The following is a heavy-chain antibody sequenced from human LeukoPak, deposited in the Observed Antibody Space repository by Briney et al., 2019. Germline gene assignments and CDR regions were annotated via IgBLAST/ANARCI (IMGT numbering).Heavy chain of an antibody. D-gene: IGHD6-13*01. CDR2: ISSSISTI. CDR1: GFTFSSYS. Sequence: GGSLRLSCSASGFTFSSYSMNWVRQAPGKGLEWVSYISSSISTIYYADSVKGRFTISRDNVKNSLYLQMNSLRAEDTAVYYCARGDFEQQLVEGCGDAFDIWGQGTMVTVSS. J-gene: IGHJ3*02. CDR3: ARGDFEQQLVEGCGDAFDI. V-gene: IGHV3-48*01.